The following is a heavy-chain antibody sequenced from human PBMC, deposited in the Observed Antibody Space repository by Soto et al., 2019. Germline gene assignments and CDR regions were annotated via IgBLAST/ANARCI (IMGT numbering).Heavy chain of an antibody. Sequence: ASVKVFCKASGYTFTNYDINWVRQATGQGLEWMGWMNPNSGNTGYAQKFQGRVTMTRNTSISTAYMELSSLRSEDTAVYYCARGLGGGYYYYYMDVWGNGTTVTVSS. J-gene: IGHJ6*03. CDR1: GYTFTNYD. V-gene: IGHV1-8*01. CDR3: ARGLGGGYYYYYMDV. CDR2: MNPNSGNT. D-gene: IGHD6-25*01.